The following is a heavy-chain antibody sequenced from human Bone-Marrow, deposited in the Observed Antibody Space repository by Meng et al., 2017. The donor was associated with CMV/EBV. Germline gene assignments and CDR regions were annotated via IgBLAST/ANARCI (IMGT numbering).Heavy chain of an antibody. D-gene: IGHD6-6*01. Sequence: SETLSLTCTVSGGSISSSSYYWGWIRQPPGKGLEWIGSIYYSGSTYYNPSLKSRVTISVDTSKNQFSLKLSSVTAADTAVYYCAKVPSGLAGRPWWVGPWGQGNLVTVAS. CDR2: IYYSGST. CDR1: GGSISSSSYY. V-gene: IGHV4-39*07. J-gene: IGHJ5*02. CDR3: AKVPSGLAGRPWWVGP.